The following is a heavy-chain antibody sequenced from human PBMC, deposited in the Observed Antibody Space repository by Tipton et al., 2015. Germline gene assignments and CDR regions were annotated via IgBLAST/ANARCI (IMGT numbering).Heavy chain of an antibody. J-gene: IGHJ4*02. CDR1: GGSISSRTYY. Sequence: TLSLTCTVSGGSISSRTYYWGWIRQSPGRGLESIGSMYSSGSTYYNPSLKSRVTISVDTSKNQFSLKLSSVTAADTAVYYCARHVTTVVTAFDYWGQGTLVSVSS. CDR3: ARHVTTVVTAFDY. CDR2: MYSSGST. V-gene: IGHV4-39*01. D-gene: IGHD4-23*01.